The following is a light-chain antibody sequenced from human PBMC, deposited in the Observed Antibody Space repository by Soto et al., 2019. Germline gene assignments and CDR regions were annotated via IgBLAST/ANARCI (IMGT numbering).Light chain of an antibody. CDR1: TEAVTSGYY. J-gene: IGLJ2*01. CDR3: LLFYGDGVV. V-gene: IGLV7-43*01. CDR2: STT. Sequence: QAVVTQEPSLTVSPGGTVTLTCASSTEAVTSGYYPNWFQQKPGQPPRALIYSTTYKHSWTPARFSGSLLGGKAALTLSGAQPEDEAEYYCLLFYGDGVVFGGGTKLTVL.